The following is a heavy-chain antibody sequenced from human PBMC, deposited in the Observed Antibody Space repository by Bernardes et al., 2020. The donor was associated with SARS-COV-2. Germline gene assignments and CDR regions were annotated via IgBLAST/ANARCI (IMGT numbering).Heavy chain of an antibody. J-gene: IGHJ4*02. V-gene: IGHV1-69*04. CDR2: IIPILGIA. D-gene: IGHD2-15*01. Sequence: SVKASCKASGGTFSSYTISWVRQAPGQGLEWMGRIIPILGIANYAQKFQGRVTITADKSTSTAYMELSSLRSEDTAVYYCARDFPSGYDCSGGSCYSIPDYWGQGTLVTVSS. CDR1: GGTFSSYT. CDR3: ARDFPSGYDCSGGSCYSIPDY.